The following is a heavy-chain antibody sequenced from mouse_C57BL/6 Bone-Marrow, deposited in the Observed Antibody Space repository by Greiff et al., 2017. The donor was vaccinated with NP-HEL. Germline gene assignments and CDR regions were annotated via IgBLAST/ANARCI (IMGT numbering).Heavy chain of an antibody. CDR3: ARDY. J-gene: IGHJ2*01. CDR1: GYTFTSYW. CDR2: IDPSDSYT. Sequence: VQLQESGAELARPGASVKLSCKASGYTFTSYWMHWVKQRPGQGLEWIGEIDPSDSYTNYNQKFKGKSTLTVDKSSSTAYMQLSSLTSEDSAVYYCARDYWGKGTTLTVSS. V-gene: IGHV1-69*01.